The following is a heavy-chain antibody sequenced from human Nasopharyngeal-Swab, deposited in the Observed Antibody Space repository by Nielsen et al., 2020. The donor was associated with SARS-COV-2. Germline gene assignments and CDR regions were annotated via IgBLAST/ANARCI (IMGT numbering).Heavy chain of an antibody. CDR3: VRPEGVATSFKYYFQYGMDV. CDR2: IYPRYSDT. CDR1: GYSFTSYW. V-gene: IGHV5-51*01. Sequence: KVSCKGSGYSFTSYWIAWVRQMPGKGLEWMGIIYPRYSDTRYIPSFQGQVTISADKSISTAYLQWSSLNASDTAMYYCVRPEGVATSFKYYFQYGMDVWGQGTMVTVPS. J-gene: IGHJ6*02. D-gene: IGHD5-12*01.